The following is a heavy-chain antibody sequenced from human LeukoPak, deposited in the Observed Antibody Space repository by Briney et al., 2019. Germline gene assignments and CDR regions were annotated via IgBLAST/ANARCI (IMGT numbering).Heavy chain of an antibody. CDR3: ARAPRNSSTMLDY. J-gene: IGHJ4*02. CDR1: GYTFTNYW. D-gene: IGHD6-13*01. Sequence: GASVKVSCKASGYTFTNYWIQWVRQAPGQGLEWVALINPNDGSTTYAHKFQVRVTMTRDTSTSTVYMDLSSLTSEDTAVYYCARAPRNSSTMLDYWGQGTLVTVSS. CDR2: INPNDGST. V-gene: IGHV1-46*01.